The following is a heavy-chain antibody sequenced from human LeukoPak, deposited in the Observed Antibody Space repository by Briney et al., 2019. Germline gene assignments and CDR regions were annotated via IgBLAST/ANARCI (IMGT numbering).Heavy chain of an antibody. J-gene: IGHJ3*02. V-gene: IGHV3-30*02. CDR2: IRYDGSNK. CDR3: AKAMTGGGGANDAFDI. Sequence: GGSLRLSCAASGFNFSISYMMWVRQAPGKGLEWVAFIRYDGSNKYYADSVKGRFTISRDNSKNTLYLQMNSLRAEDTAVYYCAKAMTGGGGANDAFDIWGQGTMVTVSS. CDR1: GFNFSISY. D-gene: IGHD2-15*01.